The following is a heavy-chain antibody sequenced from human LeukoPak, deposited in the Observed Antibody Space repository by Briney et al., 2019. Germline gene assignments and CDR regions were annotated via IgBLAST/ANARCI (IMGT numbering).Heavy chain of an antibody. Sequence: PGGSLRLSCAASGFTFSSYWMSWVRQAPGKGLEWVANIKQDGSEKYYVDSVKGRFTISRDNAKNSLYLQMNSLRAEDTAVYYCARSRCYGSGSYWNYYYYYMDVWGKGTTVTISS. CDR1: GFTFSSYW. CDR2: IKQDGSEK. V-gene: IGHV3-7*01. J-gene: IGHJ6*03. D-gene: IGHD3-10*01. CDR3: ARSRCYGSGSYWNYYYYYMDV.